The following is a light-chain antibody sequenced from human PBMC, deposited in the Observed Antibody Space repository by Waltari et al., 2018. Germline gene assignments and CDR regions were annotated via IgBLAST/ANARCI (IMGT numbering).Light chain of an antibody. CDR2: EDN. Sequence: QSVLTQPPSVSAAPGQRVTISCSGGSPNIGNNYLSWYRQFPGTAPKLLIYEDNERPSGVPGRFSGSKSGTSATLDITGLQAGDEADYYCGTWDSSLSGAVFGGGTHLTVL. V-gene: IGLV1-51*02. CDR1: SPNIGNNY. J-gene: IGLJ7*01. CDR3: GTWDSSLSGAV.